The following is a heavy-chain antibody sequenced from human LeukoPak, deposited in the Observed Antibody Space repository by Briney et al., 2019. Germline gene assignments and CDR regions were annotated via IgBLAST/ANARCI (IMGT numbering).Heavy chain of an antibody. CDR2: ISYDGSNK. CDR3: AGDREGGSGWYAAFDI. D-gene: IGHD6-19*01. Sequence: GGSLRLSCAASGFTFSSYAMHWVRQAPGKGLEWVAVISYDGSNKYYADSVKGRFTISRDNFKNTLYLQMNSLRAEDTAVYYCAGDREGGSGWYAAFDIWGQGTMVTVSS. V-gene: IGHV3-30-3*01. CDR1: GFTFSSYA. J-gene: IGHJ3*02.